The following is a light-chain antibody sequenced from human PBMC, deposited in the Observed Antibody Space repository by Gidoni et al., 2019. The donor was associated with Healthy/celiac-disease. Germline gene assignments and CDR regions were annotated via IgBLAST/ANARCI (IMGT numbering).Light chain of an antibody. CDR2: AAS. CDR1: QGISSY. V-gene: IGKV1-8*01. Sequence: IRLTQSPSSLSASTGDRVTITCRASQGISSYLAWYQQKPGKAPKLLIYAASTLQSGVPSRFSGSGSGTDFTLTISCLQSEDFATYYCQQYYSYPWTFGQGTKVEIK. CDR3: QQYYSYPWT. J-gene: IGKJ1*01.